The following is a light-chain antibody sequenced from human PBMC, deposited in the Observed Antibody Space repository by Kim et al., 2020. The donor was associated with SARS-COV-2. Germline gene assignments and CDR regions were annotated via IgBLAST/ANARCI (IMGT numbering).Light chain of an antibody. V-gene: IGLV1-40*01. CDR1: RSNIGAGYD. CDR2: GNS. Sequence: VTISCTGSRSNIGAGYDVHCYRQLPGTAPQLLIYGNSNRPSGVPDRFSGSKSGTSASLAITGLQAEDEADYYCQSYDSSLSGSTVFGGGTQLTVL. CDR3: QSYDSSLSGSTV. J-gene: IGLJ3*02.